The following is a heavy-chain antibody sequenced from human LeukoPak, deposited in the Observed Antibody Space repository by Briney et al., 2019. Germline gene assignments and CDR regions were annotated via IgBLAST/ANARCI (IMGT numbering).Heavy chain of an antibody. Sequence: SETLSLTCAVSGGSISSSNWWSWVRQPPGKGLEWIGEIYHSGSTNYNVSLKSRVTISVDTSKNQFSLKLSSVTAADTAVYYCARGRAAEGGSPPYYFDYWGQGTLVTVSS. V-gene: IGHV4-4*02. J-gene: IGHJ4*02. D-gene: IGHD3-16*01. CDR1: GGSISSSNW. CDR3: ARGRAAEGGSPPYYFDY. CDR2: IYHSGST.